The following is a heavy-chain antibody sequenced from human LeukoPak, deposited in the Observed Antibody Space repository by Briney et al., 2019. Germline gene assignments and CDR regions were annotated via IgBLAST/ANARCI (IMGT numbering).Heavy chain of an antibody. CDR3: ARWGSYCSSTSCYLGHYYYYGMDV. D-gene: IGHD2-2*01. J-gene: IGHJ6*02. V-gene: IGHV3-11*01. CDR1: GFTFSDYY. Sequence: GGSLRLSCAASGFTFSDYYMSWIRQAPGKGLEWVSYIRSSGSTIYYADSVKGRFTISRDNAKNSLYLQMNSLRAEDTAVYYCARWGSYCSSTSCYLGHYYYYGMDVWGQGTTVTVSS. CDR2: IRSSGSTI.